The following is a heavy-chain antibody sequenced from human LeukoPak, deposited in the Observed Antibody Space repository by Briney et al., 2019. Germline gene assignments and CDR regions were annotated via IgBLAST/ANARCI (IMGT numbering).Heavy chain of an antibody. V-gene: IGHV1-2*02. CDR3: ARIPLYSSSSGSDY. D-gene: IGHD6-6*01. CDR2: INPNSGGT. Sequence: VASVKVSCKASGYTFTGYYMHWVRQAPGQGLEWMGWINPNSGGTNYAQKFQGRVTMTRDTSISTAYMELSRLRSDDTAVYYCARIPLYSSSSGSDYWGQGTLVTVSS. J-gene: IGHJ4*02. CDR1: GYTFTGYY.